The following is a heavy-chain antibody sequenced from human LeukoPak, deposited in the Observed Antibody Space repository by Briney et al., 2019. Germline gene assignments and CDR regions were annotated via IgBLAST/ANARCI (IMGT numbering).Heavy chain of an antibody. CDR3: ARPHYDFWSGYSGDAFDI. D-gene: IGHD3-3*01. Sequence: GESLKISCKGSGYSFTSYWIGWVRQMPGKGLEWMGIIYPGDSDTRYSPSFQGKVTISADQSISTAYLQWSSLKASDTAMYYCARPHYDFWSGYSGDAFDIWGQGTMVTVSS. CDR2: IYPGDSDT. CDR1: GYSFTSYW. J-gene: IGHJ3*02. V-gene: IGHV5-51*01.